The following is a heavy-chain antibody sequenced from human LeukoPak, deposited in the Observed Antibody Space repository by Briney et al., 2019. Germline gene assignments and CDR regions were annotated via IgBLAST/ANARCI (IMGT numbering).Heavy chain of an antibody. CDR1: GYTFTSYA. D-gene: IGHD3-22*01. V-gene: IGHV7-4-1*02. J-gene: IGHJ4*02. CDR3: ARWDYDSSGYALYYFDY. Sequence: ASVKASCKASGYTFTSYAMNWVRQAPGQGLEWMGWINTYTGNPTYAQGFTGRFVFSLDTSVSTAYLQISSLKAEDTAVYYCARWDYDSSGYALYYFDYWGRGTLVTVSS. CDR2: INTYTGNP.